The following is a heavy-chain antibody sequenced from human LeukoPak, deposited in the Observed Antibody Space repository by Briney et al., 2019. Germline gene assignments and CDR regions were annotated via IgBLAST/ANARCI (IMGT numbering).Heavy chain of an antibody. CDR1: GGSISSSTYY. J-gene: IGHJ4*02. CDR2: IYYTGST. CDR3: ARGSVGRYSSSWWFFGY. D-gene: IGHD6-13*01. V-gene: IGHV4-39*07. Sequence: PSETLSLTCTVSGGSISSSTYYWDWIRQPPGKGLEWIGSIYYTGSTHYNSSLKSRVTISVDTSKNQFSLKLSSVTAADTAVYYCARGSVGRYSSSWWFFGYWGQGTLVTVSS.